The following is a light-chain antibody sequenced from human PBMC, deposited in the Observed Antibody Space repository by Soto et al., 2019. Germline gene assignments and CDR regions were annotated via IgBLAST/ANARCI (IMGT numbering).Light chain of an antibody. CDR3: QQYGGSPRT. V-gene: IGKV3-20*01. Sequence: EIVLTQSPGTLSLSPGEGATLSCRASQSISSNFLAWYQQKRCQAPRLLIHAASNRATGIPDRFSGRGSGTDFTLTITRLEPEDFAVYYCQQYGGSPRTFGQGTKVDIK. CDR1: QSISSNF. J-gene: IGKJ1*01. CDR2: AAS.